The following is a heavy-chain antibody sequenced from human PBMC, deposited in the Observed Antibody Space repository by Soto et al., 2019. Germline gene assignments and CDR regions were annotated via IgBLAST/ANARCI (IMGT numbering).Heavy chain of an antibody. CDR3: AKDLTLPPDYWLDP. Sequence: ASVKVSCKASGVSFTGYYRHWLRQAPGQGLEWMGWINAHSGGTEYAQKFQGRVTLTRVTSIATAYLTLTSLTSDDTALYYCAKDLTLPPDYWLDPRRDGLPVTVSS. J-gene: IGHJ5*02. D-gene: IGHD5-12*01. CDR2: INAHSGGT. CDR1: GVSFTGYY. V-gene: IGHV1-2*02.